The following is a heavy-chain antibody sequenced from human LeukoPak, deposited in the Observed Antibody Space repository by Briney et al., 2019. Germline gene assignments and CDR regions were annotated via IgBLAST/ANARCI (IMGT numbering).Heavy chain of an antibody. CDR1: GGTFSSYA. Sequence: SVKVSCKASGGTFSSYAISWVRQAPGQGLEWMGGIIPMFGTANYAQKLQGRVTITTDESTSTGYMELSSLRSEDTAVYYCARGDIVVVPAAIQYSYYYMDVWGKGTTVTVSS. V-gene: IGHV1-69*05. D-gene: IGHD2-2*02. CDR2: IIPMFGTA. J-gene: IGHJ6*03. CDR3: ARGDIVVVPAAIQYSYYYMDV.